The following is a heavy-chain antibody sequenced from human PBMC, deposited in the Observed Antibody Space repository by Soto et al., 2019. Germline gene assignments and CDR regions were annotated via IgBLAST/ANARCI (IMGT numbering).Heavy chain of an antibody. Sequence: SVKVSCKASGGTFSSYAISWVRQAPGQGLEWMGGIIPIFGTANYAQKFQGRVTITADESTSTAYMELSSLRSEDTAVYYCARDRGDYDSSGYYGPAFDIWGQGTMVTVSS. CDR3: ARDRGDYDSSGYYGPAFDI. CDR2: IIPIFGTA. V-gene: IGHV1-69*13. CDR1: GGTFSSYA. D-gene: IGHD3-22*01. J-gene: IGHJ3*02.